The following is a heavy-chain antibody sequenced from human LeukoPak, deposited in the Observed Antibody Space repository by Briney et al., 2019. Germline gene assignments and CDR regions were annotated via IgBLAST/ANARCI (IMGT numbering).Heavy chain of an antibody. V-gene: IGHV3-23*01. D-gene: IGHD3-10*01. J-gene: IGHJ4*02. CDR3: ARDRVWSRRGGYFDY. CDR2: ISGSGGRT. CDR1: GFTFSSYA. Sequence: GGSLRLSCAASGFTFSSYAMSWVRQAPGKGLEWVSAISGSGGRTYYADSVKGRFTLSRDNSKNTVYLHMNSLRAEDTALYYCARDRVWSRRGGYFDYWGQGTLVTVSS.